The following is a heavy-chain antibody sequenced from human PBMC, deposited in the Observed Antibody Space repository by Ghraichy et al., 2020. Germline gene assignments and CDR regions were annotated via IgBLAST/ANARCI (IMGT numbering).Heavy chain of an antibody. D-gene: IGHD3-3*01. V-gene: IGHV1-2*02. CDR2: INPNSGGT. J-gene: IGHJ1*01. CDR1: GYTFTGYY. Sequence: ASVKVSCKASGYTFTGYYMHWVRQAPGQGLEWMGWINPNSGGTNYAQKFQGRVTMTRDTSISTAYMELSRLRSDDTAVYYCASSLRFLEWLEYFQHWGQGTLVTVSS. CDR3: ASSLRFLEWLEYFQH.